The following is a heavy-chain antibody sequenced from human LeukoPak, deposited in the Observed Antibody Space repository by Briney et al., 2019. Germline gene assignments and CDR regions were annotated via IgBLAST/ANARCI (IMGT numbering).Heavy chain of an antibody. Sequence: GGSLRLSCAASGFTFSSYAMSWVRQAPGKGLEWVSAISGSGGSTYYADSVKGRFTISRDNSKNTLYLQMNSLRAEDTAVYYCAKDEVVPSYYYIDVWGKGTTVTVSS. CDR3: AKDEVVPSYYYIDV. J-gene: IGHJ6*03. CDR2: ISGSGGST. V-gene: IGHV3-23*01. D-gene: IGHD2-2*01. CDR1: GFTFSSYA.